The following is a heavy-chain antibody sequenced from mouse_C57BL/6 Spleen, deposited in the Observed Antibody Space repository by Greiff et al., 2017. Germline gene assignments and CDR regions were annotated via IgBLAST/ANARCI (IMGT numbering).Heavy chain of an antibody. CDR1: GFTFTDYY. CDR3: ARSLREDYAMDC. Sequence: EVKLMESGGGLVQPGGSLSLSCAASGFTFTDYYMSWVRQPPGKALEWLGFIRNKANGYTTEYSASVKGRFTISRDTSQSILYLQMNALRAEDSATYYCARSLREDYAMDCWGQGTSVTVSS. V-gene: IGHV7-3*01. J-gene: IGHJ4*01. CDR2: IRNKANGYTT. D-gene: IGHD3-3*01.